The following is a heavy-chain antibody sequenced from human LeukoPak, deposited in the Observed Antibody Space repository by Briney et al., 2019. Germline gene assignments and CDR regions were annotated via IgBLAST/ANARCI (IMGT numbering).Heavy chain of an antibody. J-gene: IGHJ3*02. D-gene: IGHD3-22*01. CDR2: ITPYNGGT. CDR3: ARDRADNFDSSGYYPDGLDI. Sequence: ASVRVSCKPSGYTFSAFYIHWVRQAPGQGLEWMGWITPYNGGTNYAQRFQDRVTMTWDTSIGTANMELSGLKSDDTAVYYCARDRADNFDSSGYYPDGLDIWGQGTMVTVS. CDR1: GYTFSAFY. V-gene: IGHV1-2*02.